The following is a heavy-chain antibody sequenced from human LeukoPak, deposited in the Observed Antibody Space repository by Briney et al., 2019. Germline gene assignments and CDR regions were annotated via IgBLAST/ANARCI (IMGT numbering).Heavy chain of an antibody. CDR1: GFTLSSYS. J-gene: IGHJ5*02. CDR3: ASAQYYYGSGSYSWFDP. Sequence: WGSLRLSCAGPGFTLSSYSVHWGRPAPGKGRVWVSRIKSDGSSTSYADSVKGRFTISRDNAKNSLYLQMNSLRAEDTALYYCASAQYYYGSGSYSWFDPWGQGTLVTVSS. D-gene: IGHD3-10*01. V-gene: IGHV3-74*01. CDR2: IKSDGSST.